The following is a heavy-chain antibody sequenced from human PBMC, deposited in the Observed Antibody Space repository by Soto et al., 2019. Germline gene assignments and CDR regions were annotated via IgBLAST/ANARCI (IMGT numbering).Heavy chain of an antibody. V-gene: IGHV3-23*01. CDR1: GFTFSSYG. CDR2: ISASGGST. J-gene: IGHJ6*03. CDR3: VKEVVVTATDDYYYYMDV. D-gene: IGHD2-21*02. Sequence: PGGSLRLSCAASGFTFSSYGMNWVRQAPGKGLEWVSSISASGGSTFFADSVKGRFTISRDNSKNTLYLQMNSLRADDTAVYYCVKEVVVTATDDYYYYMDVWGKGTTVTVSS.